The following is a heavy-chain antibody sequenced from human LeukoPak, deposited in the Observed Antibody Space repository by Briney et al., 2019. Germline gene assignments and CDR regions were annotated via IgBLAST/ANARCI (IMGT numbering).Heavy chain of an antibody. V-gene: IGHV3-7*03. Sequence: GGSLRLSCAGSGFTFSWHWMSWVRQAPGKGLEWVVNINQDGSTKYYVDSVKGRFTISRDNAKNSLYLQMSSLRAEDTAVYYCVRDESWGQGTLVTVSS. CDR1: GFTFSWHW. J-gene: IGHJ5*02. CDR2: INQDGSTK. CDR3: VRDES.